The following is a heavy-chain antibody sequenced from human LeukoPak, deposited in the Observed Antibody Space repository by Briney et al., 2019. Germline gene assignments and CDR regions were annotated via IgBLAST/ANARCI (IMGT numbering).Heavy chain of an antibody. J-gene: IGHJ4*02. D-gene: IGHD2-15*01. Sequence: PSQTLSLTCTVSGGSISSGSYYWSWIRQPAGKGLEWIGRIYTSGSTNYNPSLKSRVTISVDTSKNQFSLNLRSVTAADTAVYYCTRSDYSTYFNYWGPGTLVTVSS. V-gene: IGHV4-61*02. CDR3: TRSDYSTYFNY. CDR1: GGSISSGSYY. CDR2: IYTSGST.